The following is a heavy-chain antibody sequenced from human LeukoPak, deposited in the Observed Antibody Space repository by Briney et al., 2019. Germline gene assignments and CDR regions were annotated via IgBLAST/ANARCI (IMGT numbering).Heavy chain of an antibody. D-gene: IGHD6-19*01. J-gene: IGHJ4*02. CDR2: IHTSGST. V-gene: IGHV4-4*07. CDR1: GGSINNYH. CDR3: ARRDIGSGWSFDY. Sequence: SETLSLTCTVAGGSINNYHWSWIRQPAGKGLEWIGQIHTSGSTNYNPPLKSRVTMSIDTPENQLSLTIRSVTAADTAVYYCARRDIGSGWSFDYWGQGTLVTVSS.